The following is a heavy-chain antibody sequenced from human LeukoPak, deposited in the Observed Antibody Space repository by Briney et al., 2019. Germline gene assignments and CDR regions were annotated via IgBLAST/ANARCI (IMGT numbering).Heavy chain of an antibody. V-gene: IGHV4-59*12. D-gene: IGHD1-26*01. Sequence: SETLSLTCTVSGGSISSYYWSWIRQPPGKGLEWIGFIYDSGSTNYNPSLKSRVTISVDTSKNQFSLKLTSVTAADTAIYYCARIRRGSTTLFDFWGQGTLVTVSS. CDR2: IYDSGST. CDR3: ARIRRGSTTLFDF. J-gene: IGHJ4*02. CDR1: GGSISSYY.